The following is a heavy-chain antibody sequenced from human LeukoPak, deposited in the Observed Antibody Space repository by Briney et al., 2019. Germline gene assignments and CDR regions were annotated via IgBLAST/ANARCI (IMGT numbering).Heavy chain of an antibody. Sequence: SETLSLTCTVSGGSISSGDYYWSWIRQPPGKGLEWIGYIYYSGSTYYNPSLKSRVTISVDTSKNQFSLKLSSVTAADTAVYYCARDIQNWNYDWFDPWGQGTLVTVSS. D-gene: IGHD1-7*01. CDR1: GGSISSGDYY. J-gene: IGHJ5*02. CDR3: ARDIQNWNYDWFDP. CDR2: IYYSGST. V-gene: IGHV4-30-4*08.